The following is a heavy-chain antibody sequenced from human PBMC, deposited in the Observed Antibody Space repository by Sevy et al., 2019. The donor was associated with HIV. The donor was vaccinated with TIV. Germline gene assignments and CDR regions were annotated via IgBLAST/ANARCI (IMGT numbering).Heavy chain of an antibody. Sequence: GRSLRLSCAASGFTFSSYSMNWVRQAPGKGLEWVSSISSSSSYIYYADSVKGRFTISRDNAKNSLYLQMNSLRAEDTAVYYCARDYYGSGSYYYYYYYGMDVWGQGTTVTVSS. J-gene: IGHJ6*02. CDR3: ARDYYGSGSYYYYYYYGMDV. CDR2: ISSSSSYI. D-gene: IGHD3-10*01. CDR1: GFTFSSYS. V-gene: IGHV3-21*01.